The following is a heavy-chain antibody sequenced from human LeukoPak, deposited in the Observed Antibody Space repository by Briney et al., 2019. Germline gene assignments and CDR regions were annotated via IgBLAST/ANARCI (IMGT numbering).Heavy chain of an antibody. J-gene: IGHJ4*02. CDR2: MSPNSGDT. CDR1: GYTFTTHD. D-gene: IGHD7-27*01. CDR3: VRTPPNWGFDY. Sequence: ASVNVSCKASGYTFTTHDINWVRQATGQGLEWLGWMSPNSGDTGYAQKFQGRVTMTSDSSISTAYMELSSLRSEDTAIYYCVRTPPNWGFDYWGQGTLVTVSS. V-gene: IGHV1-8*01.